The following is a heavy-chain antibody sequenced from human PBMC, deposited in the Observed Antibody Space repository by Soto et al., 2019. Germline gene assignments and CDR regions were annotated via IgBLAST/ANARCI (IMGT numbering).Heavy chain of an antibody. D-gene: IGHD3-22*01. Sequence: QVHLQESGPGLVQPSQTLSLTCTVSGDSISSGDYYWSWIRQSPDKGLEWIGYTYHSGRTHYKPSLKNRVTISADTFKNQFSLKLSSVTAADTAVYYCARRHYYDSSGYADALDIWGQGTSVTVSS. V-gene: IGHV4-30-4*01. J-gene: IGHJ3*02. CDR3: ARRHYYDSSGYADALDI. CDR2: TYHSGRT. CDR1: GDSISSGDYY.